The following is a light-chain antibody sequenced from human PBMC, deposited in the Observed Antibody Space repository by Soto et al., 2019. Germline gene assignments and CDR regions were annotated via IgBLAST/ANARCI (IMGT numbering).Light chain of an antibody. V-gene: IGKV4-1*01. CDR1: QSVLYSPNNKNY. Sequence: DIVMTQSPDSLAVSLGERATIICKSSQSVLYSPNNKNYLAWYQQKPGQPPKLLIYWASTRESGVPDRFSGSGSGTDFTLTISSLQAEDVAVYYCQQYYSTPQTFGQGTKVEVK. CDR2: WAS. J-gene: IGKJ1*01. CDR3: QQYYSTPQT.